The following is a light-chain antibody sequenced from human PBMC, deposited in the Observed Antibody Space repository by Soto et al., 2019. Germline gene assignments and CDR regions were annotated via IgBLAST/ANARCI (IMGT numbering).Light chain of an antibody. J-gene: IGKJ1*01. Sequence: EIVMTQSPATLSVSPGERVTLSCTASESVGSNLAWYQQKPGQAPRLLMYGASTRATGTPARFSGSGSGTEFTLTISSLQSEDFAVYYCQQYDDWPPWTFGQGTKVDIK. V-gene: IGKV3-15*01. CDR3: QQYDDWPPWT. CDR1: ESVGSN. CDR2: GAS.